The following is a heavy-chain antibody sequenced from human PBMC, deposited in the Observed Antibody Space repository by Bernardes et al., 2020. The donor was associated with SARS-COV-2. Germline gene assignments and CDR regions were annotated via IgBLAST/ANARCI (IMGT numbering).Heavy chain of an antibody. J-gene: IGHJ6*02. CDR2: ISAYNGNT. CDR1: GYTFTSYG. Sequence: ASVKVSCKASGYTFTSYGISWVRQAPGQGLEWMGWISAYNGNTKYSQKFQGRVTITRDTSASTAYMELSSLRSEDTAVYYCARGGTVTASWYYYYYGMDVWGQGTTVTVSS. V-gene: IGHV1-18*01. CDR3: ARGGTVTASWYYYYYGMDV. D-gene: IGHD4-17*01.